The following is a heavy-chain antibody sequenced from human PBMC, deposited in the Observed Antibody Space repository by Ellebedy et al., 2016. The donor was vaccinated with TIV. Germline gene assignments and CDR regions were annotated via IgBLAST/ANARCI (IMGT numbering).Heavy chain of an antibody. D-gene: IGHD5-18*01. CDR3: GTPMVGDFSYYYMDV. V-gene: IGHV1-8*01. J-gene: IGHJ6*03. CDR2: VNPNSGYT. CDR1: GYTFTSYD. Sequence: ASVKVSCXASGYTFTSYDIHWVRQAPGQGLEWMGWVNPNSGYTGYAQVFQGRVTMTRNTSINTAYMELRSLRSDDTAVYYCGTPMVGDFSYYYMDVWGKGTTVTVSS.